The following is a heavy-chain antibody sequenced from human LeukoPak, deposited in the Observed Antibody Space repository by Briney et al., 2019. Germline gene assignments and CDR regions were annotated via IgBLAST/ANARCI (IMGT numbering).Heavy chain of an antibody. Sequence: GAPVKVSCKASGYTFTSYDINWVRQATGQGLEWMGIINPSGGSTSYAQKFQGRVTMTRDTSTSTVYMELSSLRSEDTAVYYCARTGGRDDYEEDSFDYWGQGTLVTVSS. V-gene: IGHV1-46*01. D-gene: IGHD2-15*01. CDR2: INPSGGST. CDR3: ARTGGRDDYEEDSFDY. J-gene: IGHJ4*02. CDR1: GYTFTSYD.